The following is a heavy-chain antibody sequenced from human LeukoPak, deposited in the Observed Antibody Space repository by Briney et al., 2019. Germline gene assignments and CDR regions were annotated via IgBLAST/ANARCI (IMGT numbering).Heavy chain of an antibody. Sequence: GASVKVSCKASGYTFTGYYMHWVRQAPGQGLEWMGWINPNSGGTNYAQKFQGRVAMTRDTSISTAYMELSRLRSDDTAVYYCARVGYSYGYQVDYWGQGTLVTVSS. CDR1: GYTFTGYY. CDR2: INPNSGGT. V-gene: IGHV1-2*02. J-gene: IGHJ4*02. CDR3: ARVGYSYGYQVDY. D-gene: IGHD5-18*01.